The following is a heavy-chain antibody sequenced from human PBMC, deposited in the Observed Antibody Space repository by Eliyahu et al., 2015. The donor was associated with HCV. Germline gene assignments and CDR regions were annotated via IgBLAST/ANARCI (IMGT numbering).Heavy chain of an antibody. D-gene: IGHD2-2*02. J-gene: IGHJ4*02. CDR3: VREVVAGIRGDFDY. CDR2: INPSGGGI. Sequence: QVQLVQSGAEVKKPGASVKISCKASGYTFTNYYMHWVRQAPGQGFEWMGIINPSGGGISFAQKLQGRVTMTRDTSTSTVYMELSSLTSEDTAVYYCVREVVAGIRGDFDYWGQGTLVTVSS. CDR1: GYTFTNYY. V-gene: IGHV1-46*04.